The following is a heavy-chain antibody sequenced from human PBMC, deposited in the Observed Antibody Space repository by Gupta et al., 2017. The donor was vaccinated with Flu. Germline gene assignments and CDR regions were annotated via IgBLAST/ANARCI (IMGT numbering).Heavy chain of an antibody. V-gene: IGHV3-7*01. CDR1: GSPFRSYW. CDR2: ISADDSVK. Sequence: GQLVESGGALVQPGGALRLSGAASGSPFRSYWMDWGRQAPGKGLEWVANISADDSVKNYAGSVQGRFTISRDDARNSLYLQMNSLRAEDTAVYYCVRNRGWQQFDLWGQGALVTVSS. J-gene: IGHJ5*02. CDR3: VRNRGWQQFDL. D-gene: IGHD5-24*01.